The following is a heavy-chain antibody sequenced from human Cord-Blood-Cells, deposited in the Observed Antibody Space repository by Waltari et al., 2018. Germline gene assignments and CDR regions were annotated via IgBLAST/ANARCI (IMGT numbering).Heavy chain of an antibody. CDR1: GGSFSGYY. CDR3: ARGGNVVVPAAIEEIDY. D-gene: IGHD2-2*01. CDR2: INHSGST. J-gene: IGHJ4*02. Sequence: QVQLQQWGAGLLKPSETLSLTCAVYGGSFSGYYWSWIRQPPGKGLEWIGEINHSGSTNYNPTLKSRVTISVDTSKNQFSLKLSSVTAADTAVYYCARGGNVVVPAAIEEIDYRGQGTLVTVSS. V-gene: IGHV4-34*01.